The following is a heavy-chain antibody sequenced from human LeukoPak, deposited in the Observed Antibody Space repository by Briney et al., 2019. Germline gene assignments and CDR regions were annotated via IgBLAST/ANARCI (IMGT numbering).Heavy chain of an antibody. V-gene: IGHV4-59*02. D-gene: IGHD3-10*02. CDR1: GDXVSLYY. CDR2: MYYSGST. CDR3: ARGMFAFDI. Sequence: PSETLSLTCTVSGDXVSLYYCSWIRQPPGKGLEWIGNMYYSGSTTYNPSLKSRITLSVDTSKNQFSLKLSSVTAADTAVYYCARGMFAFDIWGQGTLVTVSS. J-gene: IGHJ3*02.